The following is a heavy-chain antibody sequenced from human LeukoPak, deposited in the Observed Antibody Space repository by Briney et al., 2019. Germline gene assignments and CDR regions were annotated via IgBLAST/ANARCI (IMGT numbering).Heavy chain of an antibody. J-gene: IGHJ4*02. CDR2: IYYSGST. Sequence: SETLSLTCTVSGGSISTYHWSWIRQPPGKGLEWIGNIYYSGSTNYNPSLKSRVTISVDTSKNQFSLKLSSVTAADTAVYYCARDANHGVWGQGTLVTVSS. CDR3: ARDANHGV. V-gene: IGHV4-59*01. CDR1: GGSISTYH.